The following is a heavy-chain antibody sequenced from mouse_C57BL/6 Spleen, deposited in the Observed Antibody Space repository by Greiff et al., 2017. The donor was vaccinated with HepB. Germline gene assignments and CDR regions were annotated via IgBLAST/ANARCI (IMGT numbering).Heavy chain of an antibody. Sequence: VQLKQSGTVLARPGASVKMSCKTSGYTFTSYWMHWVKQRPGQGLEWIGAIYPGNSDTSYNQKFKGKAKLTAVTSASTAYMELSSLTNEDSAVYYCTRTTTVVEDWFAYWGQGTLVTVSA. J-gene: IGHJ3*01. D-gene: IGHD1-1*01. CDR3: TRTTTVVEDWFAY. CDR2: IYPGNSDT. V-gene: IGHV1-5*01. CDR1: GYTFTSYW.